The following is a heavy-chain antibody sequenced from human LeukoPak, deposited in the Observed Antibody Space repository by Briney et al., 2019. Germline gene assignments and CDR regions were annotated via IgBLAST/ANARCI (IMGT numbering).Heavy chain of an antibody. Sequence: ASVKVSCKASGYTFAGYCMHWVRQAPGQGLEWMGWINPNSGGTNYAQKFQGRVTMTRDTSISTAYMELSRLRSDDTAVYYCARDFPRIAVRYYFDYWGQGTLVTASS. CDR3: ARDFPRIAVRYYFDY. D-gene: IGHD6-19*01. V-gene: IGHV1-2*02. CDR2: INPNSGGT. J-gene: IGHJ4*02. CDR1: GYTFAGYC.